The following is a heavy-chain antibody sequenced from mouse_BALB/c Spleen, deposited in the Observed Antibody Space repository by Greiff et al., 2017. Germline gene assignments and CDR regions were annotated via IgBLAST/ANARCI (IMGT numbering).Heavy chain of an antibody. CDR2: IWAGGST. D-gene: IGHD1-1*01. CDR3: AREGSSSYPYYAMDY. Sequence: VMLVESGPGLAPSQSLSITCTVSGFSLTSYGVHWVRQPPGKGLEWLGVIWAGGSTNYNSALMSRLSISKDNSKSQVFLKMNSLQTDDTAMYYCAREGSSSYPYYAMDYWGQGTSVTVSS. V-gene: IGHV2-9*02. CDR1: GFSLTSYG. J-gene: IGHJ4*01.